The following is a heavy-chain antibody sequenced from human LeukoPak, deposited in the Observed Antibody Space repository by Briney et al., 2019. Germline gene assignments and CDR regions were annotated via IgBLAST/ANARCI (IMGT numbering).Heavy chain of an antibody. J-gene: IGHJ5*02. V-gene: IGHV4-39*01. CDR1: GGSIRSAAYY. CDR3: ARQGGSPDWFDP. CDR2: IYYSGNT. Sequence: SETLSLTCTVSGGSIRSAAYYWGWIRQPPGKGLEWIGNIYYSGNTYYNPSLKGRVTISVDTSKNQFSLKVRSVTAADTAVYYCARQGGSPDWFDPWGQGTLVTVSS. D-gene: IGHD1-26*01.